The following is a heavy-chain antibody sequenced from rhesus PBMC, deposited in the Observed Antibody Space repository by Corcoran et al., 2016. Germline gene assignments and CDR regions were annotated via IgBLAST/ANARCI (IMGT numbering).Heavy chain of an antibody. V-gene: IGHV1-111*02. CDR1: GYTFTDYY. Sequence: EVQLEQSRAEVKKPGAFVKISCKASGYTFTDYYLHRVRQAPGKGLEWMGRVDPADGEAIHAQQFQDRVTLSADTSTDTAYRELSSLRSEDTAVYSCAPLAAFDYWGQGVLVTVSS. J-gene: IGHJ4*01. CDR3: APLAAFDY. CDR2: VDPADGEA.